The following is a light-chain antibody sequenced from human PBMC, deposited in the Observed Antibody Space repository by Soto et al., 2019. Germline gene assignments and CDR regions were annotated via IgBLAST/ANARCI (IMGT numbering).Light chain of an antibody. CDR2: RVS. CDR3: MQGTHWPPT. CDR1: QSLVYSDGNAY. V-gene: IGKV2-30*01. J-gene: IGKJ1*01. Sequence: DVVMTQSPLSLPVALGQPASISCRSSQSLVYSDGNAYLTWFQQRPGQSPRRLIYRVSNRDSGVPDRFSGSGSATDFTLKISRVEAEDVGVYYCMQGTHWPPTFGRGTKVEI.